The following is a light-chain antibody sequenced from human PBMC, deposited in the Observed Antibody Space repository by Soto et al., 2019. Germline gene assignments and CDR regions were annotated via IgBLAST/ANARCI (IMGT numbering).Light chain of an antibody. CDR3: PQSSRTPLP. J-gene: IGKJ4*01. CDR2: AAS. Sequence: DIQMTQSPSSLSASVGDRVTITCRASQSISNYLNWFQQRPGKAPKVLIWAASSLQSGVPSRFIGSGSGTDFTLNITSLQAEDFATYYCPQSSRTPLPFGGGTKVEIK. CDR1: QSISNY. V-gene: IGKV1-39*01.